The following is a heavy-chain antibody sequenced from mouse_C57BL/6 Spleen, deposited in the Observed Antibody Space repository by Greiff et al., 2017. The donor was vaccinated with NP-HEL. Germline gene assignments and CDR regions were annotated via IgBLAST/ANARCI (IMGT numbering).Heavy chain of an antibody. D-gene: IGHD3-3*01. CDR3: ARSSYKDAMDY. V-gene: IGHV1-64*01. Sequence: QVQLQQPGAELVKPGASVKLSCKASGYTFTSYWMHWVKQRPGQGLEWIGMIHPNSGSTNYNEKFKSKATLTVDKSSSTAYMQLSSLTSEDSAVYYCARSSYKDAMDYWGQGTSVTVSS. CDR2: IHPNSGST. J-gene: IGHJ4*01. CDR1: GYTFTSYW.